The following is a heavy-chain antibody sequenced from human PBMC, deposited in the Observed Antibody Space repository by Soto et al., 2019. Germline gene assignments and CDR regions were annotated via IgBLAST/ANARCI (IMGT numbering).Heavy chain of an antibody. V-gene: IGHV4-59*01. J-gene: IGHJ6*02. D-gene: IGHD2-21*02. CDR2: MYNTGST. CDR1: GGSISRYY. CDR3: ARDLWGYCGTDCYPLDV. Sequence: QVQLQESGPGLVKPSETLSLTCTVSGGSISRYYWSWIRQPPGKGLEWIGYMYNTGSTVYNPPFKCRVTISVDTSKNQFSLKLNSVTAADTAVYYCARDLWGYCGTDCYPLDVWGQGTTVTVSS.